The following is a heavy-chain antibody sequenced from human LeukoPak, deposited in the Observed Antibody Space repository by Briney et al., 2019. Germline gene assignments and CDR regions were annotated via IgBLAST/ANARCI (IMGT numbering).Heavy chain of an antibody. CDR3: AKRATSSGWGAPIDY. Sequence: PGGSLRLSCAASGFTFSSYAMSWVRQAPGKGLEWVSAISGSGGSIYYADSVKGRFTISRDNSKNTLYLQMNSLRAEDTAVNYCAKRATSSGWGAPIDYWGQGALVTVSS. J-gene: IGHJ4*02. CDR2: ISGSGGSI. V-gene: IGHV3-23*01. D-gene: IGHD6-19*01. CDR1: GFTFSSYA.